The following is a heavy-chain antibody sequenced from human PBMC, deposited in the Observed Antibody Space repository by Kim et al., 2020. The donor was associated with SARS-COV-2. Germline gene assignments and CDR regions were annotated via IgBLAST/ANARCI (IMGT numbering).Heavy chain of an antibody. V-gene: IGHV3-48*02. CDR2: SVISTT. CDR3: ARGWLAN. D-gene: IGHD6-19*01. J-gene: IGHJ4*02. Sequence: SVISTTYYADSVKGRFTISRDNAKSSLYLQRNSLRDEYTAVYYCARGWLANWGQGTLVTVSS.